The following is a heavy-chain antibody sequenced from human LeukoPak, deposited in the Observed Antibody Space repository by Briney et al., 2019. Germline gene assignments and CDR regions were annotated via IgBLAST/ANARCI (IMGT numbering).Heavy chain of an antibody. J-gene: IGHJ4*02. CDR2: ISYDGSNK. Sequence: GGSLRLSCAASGFTFSSYAMHWVRQAPGKGLEWVAVISYDGSNKYYADSVKGRFTISRDNSKNTLYLQMNSLRAEDTAVYYCARDRDYSNYAGFGYWGQGTLVTVSS. V-gene: IGHV3-30*04. CDR1: GFTFSSYA. CDR3: ARDRDYSNYAGFGY. D-gene: IGHD4-11*01.